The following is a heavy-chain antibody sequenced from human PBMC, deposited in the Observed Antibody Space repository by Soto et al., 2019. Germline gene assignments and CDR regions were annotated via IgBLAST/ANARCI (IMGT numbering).Heavy chain of an antibody. CDR1: GGSFSGYY. CDR2: INHSGST. D-gene: IGHD3-3*01. V-gene: IGHV4-34*01. J-gene: IGHJ6*02. Sequence: ETLSLTCAVYGGSFSGYYWSWIRQPPGKGLEWIGEINHSGSTNYNPSLKSRVTISVDTSKNQFSLKLSSVTAADTAVYYCPRRGTVQQLFWSDYYYGMDVWGQGTTVTVSS. CDR3: PRRGTVQQLFWSDYYYGMDV.